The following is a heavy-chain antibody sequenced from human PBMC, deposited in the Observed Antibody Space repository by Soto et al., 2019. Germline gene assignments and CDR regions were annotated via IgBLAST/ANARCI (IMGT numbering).Heavy chain of an antibody. Sequence: PGGSLRLSCAASGLTFSSYAMSWVRQAPGMGLEWVSSITGRGDSTYYADSVKGRFTISRDNSKNIVFLQMNSLRAEDTAVYYCAKGGLWAEFDRWGQGTLVTVSS. J-gene: IGHJ4*02. D-gene: IGHD1-26*01. V-gene: IGHV3-23*01. CDR2: ITGRGDST. CDR3: AKGGLWAEFDR. CDR1: GLTFSSYA.